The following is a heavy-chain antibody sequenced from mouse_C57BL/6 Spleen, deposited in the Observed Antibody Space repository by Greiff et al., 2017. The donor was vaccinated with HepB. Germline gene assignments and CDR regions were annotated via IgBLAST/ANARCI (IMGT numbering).Heavy chain of an antibody. V-gene: IGHV1-64*01. Sequence: QVHVKQPGAELVKPGASVKLSCKASGYTFTSYWMHWVKQRPGQGLEWIGMIHPNSGSTNYNEKFKSKATLTVDKSSSTAYMQLSSLTSEDSAVYYCARHYYGSSYGYFDVWGTGTTVTVSS. CDR1: GYTFTSYW. J-gene: IGHJ1*03. CDR2: IHPNSGST. CDR3: ARHYYGSSYGYFDV. D-gene: IGHD1-1*01.